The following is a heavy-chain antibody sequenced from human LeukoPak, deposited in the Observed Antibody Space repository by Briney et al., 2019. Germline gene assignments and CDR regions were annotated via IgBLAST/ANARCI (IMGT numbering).Heavy chain of an antibody. Sequence: SETLSLTCTVSGGSISSYYWSWIRQPPGKGLEWIGYIYYSGSTNYNPSLKSRVTISVDTSKDQFSLKLSSVTAADTAVYYCARDDSVLGTNYWGQGTLVTVSS. CDR2: IYYSGST. CDR1: GGSISSYY. CDR3: ARDDSVLGTNY. V-gene: IGHV4-59*01. J-gene: IGHJ4*02. D-gene: IGHD3-22*01.